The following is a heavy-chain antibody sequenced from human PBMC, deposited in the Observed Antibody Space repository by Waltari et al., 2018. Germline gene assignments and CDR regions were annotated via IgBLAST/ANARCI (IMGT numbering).Heavy chain of an antibody. J-gene: IGHJ4*02. D-gene: IGHD3-22*01. CDR1: GFTFSSSW. Sequence: EVQLVESGGGLVQPGGSLSLSCAASGFTFSSSWMSWVRQAPGKGLEWVANIKQDGSEKYYVDSVKGRFTISRDNAKNSLYLQMNSLRAEDTAVYYCARDLVVDPQRLDYWGQGTLVTVSS. V-gene: IGHV3-7*01. CDR2: IKQDGSEK. CDR3: ARDLVVDPQRLDY.